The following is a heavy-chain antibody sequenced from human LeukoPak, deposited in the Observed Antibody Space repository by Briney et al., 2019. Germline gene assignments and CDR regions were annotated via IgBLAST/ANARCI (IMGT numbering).Heavy chain of an antibody. CDR3: ARVPLETTADY. D-gene: IGHD4-17*01. CDR1: GFTFSTYV. CDR2: ISYDGTNK. Sequence: GGSLRLSCAASGFTFSTYVMHWVRQAPGKGLEWVAVISYDGTNKYYADSVKGRFTISRDNSKNTLYLQMNSLRAEDTAVYYCARVPLETTADYWGQGTLVTVSS. V-gene: IGHV3-30*04. J-gene: IGHJ4*02.